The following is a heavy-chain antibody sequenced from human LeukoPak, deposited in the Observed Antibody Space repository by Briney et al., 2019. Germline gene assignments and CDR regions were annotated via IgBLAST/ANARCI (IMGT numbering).Heavy chain of an antibody. CDR1: GGSFSGYY. CDR2: IYHSART. Sequence: SETLSLTCAVYGGSFSGYYWSWIRQPPGKGLEWIGSIYHSARTYYNPSLKSRVTISLDTSKNQFSLKLSSVTAADTAVYYCASRSGWYYYYFDYWGQGILVTVSS. V-gene: IGHV4-34*01. CDR3: ASRSGWYYYYFDY. J-gene: IGHJ4*02. D-gene: IGHD6-19*01.